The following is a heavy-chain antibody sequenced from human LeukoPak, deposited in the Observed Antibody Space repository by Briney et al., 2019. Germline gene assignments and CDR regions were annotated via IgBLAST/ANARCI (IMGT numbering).Heavy chain of an antibody. Sequence: HPGGSLRLSCAASGFTISNYWMHWVRQAPGKGLVWVSRISSDGTNTNYAGSVKGRFTISRDNAKNTLYLQMNSLGAEDTAVYYCARTSYDTGGYFEDWGQGTLVTVSS. D-gene: IGHD3-22*01. CDR1: GFTISNYW. CDR2: ISSDGTNT. CDR3: ARTSYDTGGYFED. V-gene: IGHV3-74*01. J-gene: IGHJ4*02.